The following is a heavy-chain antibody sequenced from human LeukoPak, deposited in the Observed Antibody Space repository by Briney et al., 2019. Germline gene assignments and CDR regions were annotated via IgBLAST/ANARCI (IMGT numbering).Heavy chain of an antibody. J-gene: IGHJ3*02. CDR2: ISTSGGYA. V-gene: IGHV3-11*03. D-gene: IGHD3-22*01. Sequence: GGSLRLSCAASGFTFSDYYMNWLRPAPGKGVEWGSYISTSGGYASYADSVKARFTISRDNTKNSLYLQMNGLTAEDTAIYYCARGPVTTRAFDIWGQGTMVTVSS. CDR1: GFTFSDYY. CDR3: ARGPVTTRAFDI.